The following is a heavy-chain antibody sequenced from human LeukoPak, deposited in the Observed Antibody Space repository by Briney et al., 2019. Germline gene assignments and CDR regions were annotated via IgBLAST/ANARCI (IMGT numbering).Heavy chain of an antibody. V-gene: IGHV4-34*01. CDR2: INHSGST. CDR1: GGSFSGYY. CDR3: ARIRIVVVVAATIYYYYGMDV. J-gene: IGHJ6*02. Sequence: SETLSLTCAVYGGSFSGYYWSWIRQPPGKGLEWIGEINHSGSTNYNPSLKSRVTISVDTSKNQFSLKLSSVTAADTAVYYCARIRIVVVVAATIYYYYGMDVWGQGTTVTVSS. D-gene: IGHD2-15*01.